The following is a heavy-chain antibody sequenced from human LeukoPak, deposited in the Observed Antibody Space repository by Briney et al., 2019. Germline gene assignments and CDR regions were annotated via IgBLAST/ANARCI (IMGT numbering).Heavy chain of an antibody. V-gene: IGHV3-11*01. J-gene: IGHJ3*02. Sequence: PGGSLRLSCAASGFTFSDYYMSWIRQAPGKGLEWVSYISSSGSTIYYADSVKGRFTISRDNAKNSLYLQMNSLRAEDMALYYCAKGVVVAATLGVSAITDAFDIWGQGTMVTVSS. CDR3: AKGVVVAATLGVSAITDAFDI. D-gene: IGHD2-15*01. CDR1: GFTFSDYY. CDR2: ISSSGSTI.